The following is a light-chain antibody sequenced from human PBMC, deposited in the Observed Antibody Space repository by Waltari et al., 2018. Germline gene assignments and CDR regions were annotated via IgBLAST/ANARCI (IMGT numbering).Light chain of an antibody. Sequence: QSALTQPASVSGSPGQSITISCTGTSTDVGAYEYVSWYQQYPGKAPKLLIYDVNNRPSGVSNRFAGSKSGNTASLTISGLQADDEADYYCSSYTGSSTLVFGTGTKVTVL. CDR3: SSYTGSSTLV. CDR1: STDVGAYEY. V-gene: IGLV2-14*03. J-gene: IGLJ1*01. CDR2: DVN.